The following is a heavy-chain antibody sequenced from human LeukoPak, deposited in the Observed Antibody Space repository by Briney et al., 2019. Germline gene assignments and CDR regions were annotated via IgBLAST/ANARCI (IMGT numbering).Heavy chain of an antibody. V-gene: IGHV1-24*01. CDR2: FDPEDGET. D-gene: IGHD3-22*01. Sequence: ASVKVSCKVSGYTLTEFYMHWVRQAPGKGLEWMGGFDPEDGETIYAQKFQGRVTMTEDTSTDTAYMELSSLRSEDTAVYYCAMGAYYYDSSGYYDWFDPWGQGTLVTVSS. CDR1: GYTLTEFY. CDR3: AMGAYYYDSSGYYDWFDP. J-gene: IGHJ5*02.